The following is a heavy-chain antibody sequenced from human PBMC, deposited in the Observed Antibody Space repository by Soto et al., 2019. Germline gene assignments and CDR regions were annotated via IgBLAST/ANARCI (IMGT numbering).Heavy chain of an antibody. CDR1: GFTFSSYA. CDR2: ISYDGSNK. Sequence: GGSLRLSCAASGFTFSSYAMHWVRQAPGKGLEWVAVISYDGSNKYYADSVKGRFTISRDNSKNTLYLQMNSLRAEDTAVYYCAREKRQQLVREYYYYGMDVWGQGTTVTVSS. CDR3: AREKRQQLVREYYYYGMDV. D-gene: IGHD6-13*01. J-gene: IGHJ6*02. V-gene: IGHV3-30-3*01.